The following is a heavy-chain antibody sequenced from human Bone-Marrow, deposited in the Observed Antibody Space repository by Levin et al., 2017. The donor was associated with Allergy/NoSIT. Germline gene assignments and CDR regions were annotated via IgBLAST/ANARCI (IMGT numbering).Heavy chain of an antibody. J-gene: IGHJ4*02. CDR2: INSDGSST. CDR3: ARARGYCSGGSCYSRKYYFDY. D-gene: IGHD2-15*01. Sequence: PGESLKISCAASGFTFSSYWMHWVRQAPGKGLVWVSRINSDGSSTSYADSVKGRFTISRDNAKNTLYLQMNSLRAEDTAVYYCARARGYCSGGSCYSRKYYFDYWGQGTLVTVSS. CDR1: GFTFSSYW. V-gene: IGHV3-74*01.